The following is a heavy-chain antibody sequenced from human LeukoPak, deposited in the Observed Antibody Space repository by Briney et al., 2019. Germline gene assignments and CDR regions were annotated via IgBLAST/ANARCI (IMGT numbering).Heavy chain of an antibody. CDR2: IYWDDDK. D-gene: IGHD3-10*01. Sequence: SGPTVANPRHTFRLTYTFSRFSLTPTGVGVAWIRQPPGKSLEWHPLIYWDDDKRYSPSLKSRLTITKDTSKNQVVLTMTNMDPVDTATYYCAHTIWFVGYFDYWGQGTLVTVSS. CDR1: RFSLTPTGVG. J-gene: IGHJ4*02. CDR3: AHTIWFVGYFDY. V-gene: IGHV2-5*02.